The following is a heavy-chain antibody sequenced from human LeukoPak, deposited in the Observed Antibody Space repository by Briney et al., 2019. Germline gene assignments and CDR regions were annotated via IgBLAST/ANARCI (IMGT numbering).Heavy chain of an antibody. CDR1: GYTFTSYA. Sequence: VASVKVSCKASGYTFTSYAMHWVRQAPGQRLEWMGWINAGNGNTKYSQKFQGRVTITRDTSASTAYMELSSLRSEDTAVYYCARAKGYSGYDTFDYWGQGTLVTVSS. CDR2: INAGNGNT. J-gene: IGHJ4*02. CDR3: ARAKGYSGYDTFDY. D-gene: IGHD5-12*01. V-gene: IGHV1-3*01.